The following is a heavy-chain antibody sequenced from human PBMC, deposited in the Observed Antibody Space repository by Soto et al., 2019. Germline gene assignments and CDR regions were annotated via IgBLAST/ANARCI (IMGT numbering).Heavy chain of an antibody. CDR2: IKQDGSQN. J-gene: IGHJ4*02. V-gene: IGHV3-7*01. CDR1: GFTFSNYW. D-gene: IGHD6-19*01. CDR3: AREHINGWKFDY. Sequence: EVQLVESGGGLVQPGGSLRLSCAASGFTFSNYWLSWVRQAPGKGLEWVANIKQDGSQNYYVDSVKGRFTTSRDNTKNSFYLKMNSLRAEDTAVYYCAREHINGWKFDYWGRGTLVTVSS.